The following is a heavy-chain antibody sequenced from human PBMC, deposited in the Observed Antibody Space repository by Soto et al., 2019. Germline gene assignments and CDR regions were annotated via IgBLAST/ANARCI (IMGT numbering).Heavy chain of an antibody. J-gene: IGHJ4*02. CDR2: ISNSGGST. D-gene: IGHD3-22*01. CDR1: GFTFSSYA. V-gene: IGHV3-64*01. Sequence: PGGSLRLSCAASGFTFSSYAMSWVRQAPGKGLEYVSAISNSGGSTYYANSVKGRFTISRDNSKNTLYLQMGSLRTEDMAVYYCARNYYDSSGYYGPPDYWGQGTLVTVSS. CDR3: ARNYYDSSGYYGPPDY.